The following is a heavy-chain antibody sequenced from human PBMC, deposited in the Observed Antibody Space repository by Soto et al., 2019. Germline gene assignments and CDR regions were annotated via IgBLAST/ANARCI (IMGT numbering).Heavy chain of an antibody. CDR3: ARESPRYSSGWYPRLNYYGMDV. J-gene: IGHJ6*02. CDR2: IGTAGDT. Sequence: VGSLRLSCAASGFTFSSYDMHWVRQATGKGLEWVSAIGTAGDTYYPGSVKGRFTISRENAKNSLYLQMNSLRAGDTAVYYCARESPRYSSGWYPRLNYYGMDVWGQGTTVTVSS. CDR1: GFTFSSYD. V-gene: IGHV3-13*01. D-gene: IGHD6-19*01.